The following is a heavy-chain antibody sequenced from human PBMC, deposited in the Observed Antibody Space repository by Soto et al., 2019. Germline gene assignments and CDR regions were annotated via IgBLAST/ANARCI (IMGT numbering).Heavy chain of an antibody. V-gene: IGHV2-70*04. CDR3: ARMGTSYYYYALDV. D-gene: IGHD1-1*01. J-gene: IGHJ6*02. CDR1: GFSLSTSGMR. Sequence: SGPTLVNPTQTLTLTCSFSGFSLSTSGMRVSWIRQSPGKALEWLARIDWDDDKFYSTSLKTRLTVSKDTSKNQVVLTMTNMDPVDTGTYYCARMGTSYYYYALDVWGQGTTVTVSS. CDR2: IDWDDDK.